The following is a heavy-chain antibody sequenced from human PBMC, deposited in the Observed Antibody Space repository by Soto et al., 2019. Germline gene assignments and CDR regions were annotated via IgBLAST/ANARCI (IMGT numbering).Heavy chain of an antibody. D-gene: IGHD1-26*01. J-gene: IGHJ5*02. CDR3: ARGEASVGSYFIVRWFDP. CDR1: GGSFSGYY. Sequence: PSETLSLTCAVYGGSFSGYYWSWIHQPPGKGLEWIGEINHSGSTNYNPSLKSRVTISVDTSKNQFSLKLSSVTAADTAVYYCARGEASVGSYFIVRWFDPWGQGTLVTVSS. CDR2: INHSGST. V-gene: IGHV4-34*01.